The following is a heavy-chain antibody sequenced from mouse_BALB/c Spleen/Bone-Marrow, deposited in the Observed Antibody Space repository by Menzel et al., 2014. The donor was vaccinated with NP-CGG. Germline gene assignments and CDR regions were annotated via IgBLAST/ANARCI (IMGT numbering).Heavy chain of an antibody. J-gene: IGHJ3*01. D-gene: IGHD2-2*01. CDR1: GFNIKDTY. V-gene: IGHV14-3*02. Sequence: EVQLQQSGAELVKPGASVKLSCTASGFNIKDTYKHWVKQRPEQGLEWIGRIDPANGNTKYDPKFQGKATITADTSSNTAYLQLSSLTSEDTAVYYCARNYGYGKSFAYWGQGTLVTVSA. CDR2: IDPANGNT. CDR3: ARNYGYGKSFAY.